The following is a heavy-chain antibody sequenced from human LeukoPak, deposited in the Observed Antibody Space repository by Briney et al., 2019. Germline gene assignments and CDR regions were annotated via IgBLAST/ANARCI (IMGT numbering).Heavy chain of an antibody. CDR1: GGTISSYA. V-gene: IGHV1-69*05. CDR3: ARAGMATIWGAFDI. J-gene: IGHJ3*02. D-gene: IGHD5-24*01. Sequence: SVKVSCKASGGTISSYAISWVRQAPGQGLEWMGGIIPIFGTANYAQKFQGRVTITTDESTSTAYMELSSLRSEDTAVYYCARAGMATIWGAFDIWGQGTMVTVSS. CDR2: IIPIFGTA.